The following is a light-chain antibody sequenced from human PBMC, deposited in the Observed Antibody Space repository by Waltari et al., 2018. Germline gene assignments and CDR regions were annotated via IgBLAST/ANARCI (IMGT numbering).Light chain of an antibody. CDR1: SSNIGAGYD. J-gene: IGLJ2*01. V-gene: IGLV1-40*01. CDR3: QSYDSSLSALV. Sequence: QSVLTQPPSVSGAPGQRVTISCTGSSSNIGAGYDVHWYQQLPGTAPKLLIYGNSNRPSGVPDRVSGSKSGTSASRAITGLQAEDEADYYCQSYDSSLSALVFGGGTKLTVL. CDR2: GNS.